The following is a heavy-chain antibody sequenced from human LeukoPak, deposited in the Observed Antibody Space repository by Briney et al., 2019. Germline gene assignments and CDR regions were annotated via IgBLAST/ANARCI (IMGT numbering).Heavy chain of an antibody. D-gene: IGHD5-24*01. J-gene: IGHJ4*02. CDR1: GGSCDDYY. CDR3: ARGRDRSKAGDH. V-gene: IGHV4-34*01. CDR2: IHPSGIF. Sequence: SETLSLTCAVYGGSCDDYYCSWLRQPPGKGLEWIGEIHPSGIFYYNSSLLSRVTISIDTSKSQFSLRVTSVTAADTAFYYCARGRDRSKAGDHWGQGSLVTVSS.